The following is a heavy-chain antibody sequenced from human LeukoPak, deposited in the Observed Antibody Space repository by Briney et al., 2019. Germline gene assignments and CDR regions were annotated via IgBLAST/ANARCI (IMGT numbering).Heavy chain of an antibody. Sequence: GGSLRLSCAASGFTFSSYAMSWVRQAPEKGLEWVSAISGSGGSTYYADSVKGRFTISRDNSKNTLYLQMNSLRAEDTAVYYCXXDEPFPFAEYFQHWGQGTLVTVSS. CDR1: GFTFSSYA. CDR3: XXDEPFPFAEYFQH. V-gene: IGHV3-23*01. J-gene: IGHJ1*01. D-gene: IGHD1-14*01. CDR2: ISGSGGST.